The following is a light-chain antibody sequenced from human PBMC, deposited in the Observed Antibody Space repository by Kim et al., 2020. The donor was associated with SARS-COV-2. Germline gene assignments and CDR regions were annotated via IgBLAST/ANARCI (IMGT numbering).Light chain of an antibody. V-gene: IGLV4-69*01. Sequence: ASVKLTCTLSSGHSSYAIAWHQQQPEKGPRYLMKLNSDGSHNKGGGIPDRFSGSSSGAERYLTISSLQSEDEADYYCQTWGTGTWVFGGGTQLTVL. J-gene: IGLJ3*02. CDR2: LNSDGSH. CDR3: QTWGTGTWV. CDR1: SGHSSYA.